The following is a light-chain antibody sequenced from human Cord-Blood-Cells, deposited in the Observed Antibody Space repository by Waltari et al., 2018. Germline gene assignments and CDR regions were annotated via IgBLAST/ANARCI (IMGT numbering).Light chain of an antibody. CDR3: SSYTSSSTYV. CDR1: SSDVGGYNY. Sequence: QSALTQSASVSGSPGQSIPIPCTGTSSDVGGYNYVSWYQQHPGKAPKLMIYEVSNRPSGVSNRFSGSKSGNTASLTISGLQAEDEADYYCSSYTSSSTYVFGTGTKVTVL. V-gene: IGLV2-14*01. J-gene: IGLJ1*01. CDR2: EVS.